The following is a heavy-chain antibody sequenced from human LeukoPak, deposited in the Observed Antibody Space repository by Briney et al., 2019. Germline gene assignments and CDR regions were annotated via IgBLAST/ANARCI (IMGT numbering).Heavy chain of an antibody. V-gene: IGHV3-48*02. J-gene: IGHJ5*02. CDR1: GFTFSSYS. D-gene: IGHD3-16*01. CDR2: ISTSSSTI. Sequence: GGSLRLSCAASGFTFSSYSINWVRQAPGKGLEWVSYISTSSSTIYYADSVKGRFTISRDNAKNSLYLQVNSLRDEDTAVYYCARGSPGGGFDPWGQGTLVTVLS. CDR3: ARGSPGGGFDP.